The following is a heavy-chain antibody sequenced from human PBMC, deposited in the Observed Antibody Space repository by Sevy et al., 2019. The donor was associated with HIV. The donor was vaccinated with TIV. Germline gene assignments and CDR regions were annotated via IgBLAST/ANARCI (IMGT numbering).Heavy chain of an antibody. CDR3: ASDYIVVVVAATQQYYYYGMDV. Sequence: ASVKVSCKASGYTFTGYYMHWVRQAPGQGLEWMGWINPNSGGTNYAQKFQGRVTMTRDTSISTAYMELSRLRSDDSAVYYCASDYIVVVVAATQQYYYYGMDVWGQGTTVTVSS. CDR1: GYTFTGYY. CDR2: INPNSGGT. V-gene: IGHV1-2*02. D-gene: IGHD2-15*01. J-gene: IGHJ6*02.